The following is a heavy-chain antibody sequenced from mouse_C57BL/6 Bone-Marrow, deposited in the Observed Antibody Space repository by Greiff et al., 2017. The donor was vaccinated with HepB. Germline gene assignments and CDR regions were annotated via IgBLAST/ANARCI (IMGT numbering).Heavy chain of an antibody. CDR2: IYPRSGNT. D-gene: IGHD1-1*01. CDR3: ARAAITTVVARYFDV. V-gene: IGHV1-81*01. Sequence: QVQLQQSGAELARPGASVKLSCKASGYTFTSYGISWVKQRTGQGLEWIGEIYPRSGNTYYNEKFKGKSTLTADKSSSTAYMELRSLTSEDSAVYFCARAAITTVVARYFDVWGTGTTDTVSS. CDR1: GYTFTSYG. J-gene: IGHJ1*03.